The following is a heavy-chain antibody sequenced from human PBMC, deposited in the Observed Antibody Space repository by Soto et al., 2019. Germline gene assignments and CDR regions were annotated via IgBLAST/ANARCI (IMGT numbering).Heavy chain of an antibody. CDR3: AHFSPNTPGIAVADPFDP. CDR1: GFSLSTSGVG. CDR2: IYWNDDK. J-gene: IGHJ5*02. V-gene: IGHV2-5*01. D-gene: IGHD6-19*01. Sequence: SGPTLVKPTQTLTLTCTFSGFSLSTSGVGVGWIRQPPGKALEWLALIYWNDDKRYSPSLKSRLTITKDTSKNQVVLTMTNMDPVDTATYYCAHFSPNTPGIAVADPFDPWGQGTLVTVSS.